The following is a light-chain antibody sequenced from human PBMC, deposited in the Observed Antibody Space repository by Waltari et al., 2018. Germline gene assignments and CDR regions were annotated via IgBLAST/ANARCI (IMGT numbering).Light chain of an antibody. CDR2: EVS. J-gene: IGKJ5*01. CDR3: MQGIHLIS. Sequence: SQGLLHTDGKTYLHWYLQKPGQPPQLLMYEVSRRFTGVPERFSGSGSGTDFTLTIRRVEADDVGIYYCMQGIHLISFGQGTRLEIK. CDR1: QGLLHTDGKTY. V-gene: IGKV2-29*02.